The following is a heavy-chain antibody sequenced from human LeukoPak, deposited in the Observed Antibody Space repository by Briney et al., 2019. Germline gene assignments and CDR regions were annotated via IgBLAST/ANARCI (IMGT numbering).Heavy chain of an antibody. V-gene: IGHV3-23*01. CDR2: ISGSGGST. J-gene: IGHJ4*02. Sequence: AGGSLRLSCAASGFTFSSYAMSWVRQAPGKGLEWVSAISGSGGSTYYADSVKGRFTISRDNSKNTLYLQMNSLRAEDTAVYYCAKAEGFGEALDYWGQGTLVTVSS. CDR1: GFTFSSYA. CDR3: AKAEGFGEALDY. D-gene: IGHD3-10*01.